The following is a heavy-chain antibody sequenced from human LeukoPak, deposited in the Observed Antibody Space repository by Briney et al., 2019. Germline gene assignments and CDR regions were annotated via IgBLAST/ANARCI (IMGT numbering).Heavy chain of an antibody. Sequence: ASVTVSCKASGYTFTIYGISWVRQAPGQGLEWMGWISAYNGNTNYAQKPQGRVTMTTDTSTSTAYMELRSLRSDDTAVYYCARVFSSGWRFFDYWGQGTLVTVSS. CDR1: GYTFTIYG. J-gene: IGHJ4*02. CDR3: ARVFSSGWRFFDY. D-gene: IGHD6-19*01. V-gene: IGHV1-18*01. CDR2: ISAYNGNT.